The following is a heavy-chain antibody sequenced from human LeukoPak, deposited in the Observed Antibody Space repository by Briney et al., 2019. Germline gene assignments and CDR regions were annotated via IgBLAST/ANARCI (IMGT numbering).Heavy chain of an antibody. J-gene: IGHJ6*03. CDR3: ARAIVGAIPYYYYYMDV. V-gene: IGHV4-4*07. D-gene: IGHD1-26*01. CDR1: GGSISSYY. Sequence: SETLSLTCTVSGGSISSYYWSWIRQPAGKGLEWIGRIYTSGSTNYNPSLKSRVTMSVDTSKNQFSLKLSSVTAADTAVYYCARAIVGAIPYYYYYMDVWGKGTTVTVSS. CDR2: IYTSGST.